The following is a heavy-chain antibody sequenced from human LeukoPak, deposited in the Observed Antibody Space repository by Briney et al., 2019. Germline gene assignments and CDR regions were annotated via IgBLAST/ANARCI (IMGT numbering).Heavy chain of an antibody. CDR2: IYASGST. J-gene: IGHJ3*02. CDR3: ARALNLYYYDTSVEPAFDI. Sequence: SQTLSLTCTVSGGSISSGSYYWSWIRQPAGKGLEWIGRIYASGSTSFNPSLKSRVTISVDTSKNQFSLKLSSVTATDTAVYYCARALNLYYYDTSVEPAFDIWGRGTMVTVSS. V-gene: IGHV4-61*02. D-gene: IGHD3-22*01. CDR1: GGSISSGSYY.